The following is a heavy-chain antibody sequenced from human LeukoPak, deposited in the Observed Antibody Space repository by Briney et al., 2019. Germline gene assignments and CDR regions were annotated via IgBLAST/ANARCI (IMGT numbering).Heavy chain of an antibody. Sequence: GGSLRLSCAASGFTVSSNYMSWVRQAPGKGLEWVGNKKQDRSEKYYADSVKGRFTISRDNAKNSLYLQMNSLRAEDTAVYYCARGVVVVPAALEAFDIWGQGTMVTVSS. J-gene: IGHJ3*02. CDR2: KKQDRSEK. V-gene: IGHV3-7*01. CDR1: GFTVSSNY. CDR3: ARGVVVVPAALEAFDI. D-gene: IGHD2-2*01.